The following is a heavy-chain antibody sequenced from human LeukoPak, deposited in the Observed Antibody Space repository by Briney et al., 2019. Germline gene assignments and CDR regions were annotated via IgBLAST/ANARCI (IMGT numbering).Heavy chain of an antibody. J-gene: IGHJ6*02. CDR3: ARCAVSHYYGSGSYSDYYYYYGMDV. Sequence: GGSLRLSCATSGFTFSSYGMHWVRQAPGKGLEWVAVIWYDGSNKYYADSVKGRFTISRDNSKNTLYLQMNRLRAEDTAVYYCARCAVSHYYGSGSYSDYYYYYGMDVWGQGTTVTVSS. CDR2: IWYDGSNK. CDR1: GFTFSSYG. V-gene: IGHV3-33*01. D-gene: IGHD3-10*01.